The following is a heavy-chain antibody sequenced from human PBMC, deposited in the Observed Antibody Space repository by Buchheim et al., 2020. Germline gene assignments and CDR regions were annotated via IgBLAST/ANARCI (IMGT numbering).Heavy chain of an antibody. CDR1: GGSFSGYY. J-gene: IGHJ6*02. Sequence: QVQLQQWGAGLLKPSETLSLTCAAYGGSFSGYYWSWIRQPPGQGLEWIGEIYHSGSTNYNPSLKSRVTISVDKSKNQFSLKLSSVTAAETAVHYCARENYYYYYGMDVWGQGTT. CDR3: ARENYYYYYGMDV. CDR2: IYHSGST. V-gene: IGHV4-34*01.